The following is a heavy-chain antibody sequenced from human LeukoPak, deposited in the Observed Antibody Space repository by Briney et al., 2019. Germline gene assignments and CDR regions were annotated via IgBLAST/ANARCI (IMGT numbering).Heavy chain of an antibody. Sequence: PGGSLRLSCAASGFTFSSYAMSWGRQAPGRGLAGVSGISGSGHDTHYADSVKGRFTISRDSSKNTLYLEMNSLRAEDTAIYYCAKDRAYYYDSSGHHGFDSWGQGTLVTVSS. CDR2: ISGSGHDT. CDR3: AKDRAYYYDSSGHHGFDS. J-gene: IGHJ4*02. D-gene: IGHD3-22*01. V-gene: IGHV3-23*01. CDR1: GFTFSSYA.